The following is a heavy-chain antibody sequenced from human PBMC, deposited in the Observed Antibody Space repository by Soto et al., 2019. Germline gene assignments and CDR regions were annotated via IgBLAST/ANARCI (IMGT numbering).Heavy chain of an antibody. CDR2: IYHSGST. J-gene: IGHJ6*02. D-gene: IGHD4-17*01. V-gene: IGHV4-4*02. CDR1: GGSISSSNW. Sequence: QVQLQESGPGLVKPSGTLSLTCAVSGGSISSSNWWSWVRQPPGKGLEWIGEIYHSGSTNYNPSLQSSVTRSVDKSQHQFSLKLSSVTAADTAVYYCARDGTTVTTWRAHYYYGMDVWGQGTTVTVSS. CDR3: ARDGTTVTTWRAHYYYGMDV.